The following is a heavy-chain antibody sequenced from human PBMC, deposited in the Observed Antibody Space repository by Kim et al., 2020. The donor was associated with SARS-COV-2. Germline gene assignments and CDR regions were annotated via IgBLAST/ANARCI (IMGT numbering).Heavy chain of an antibody. CDR2: IYYSGST. CDR1: GGSISSSSYY. Sequence: SETLSLTCTVSGGSISSSSYYWGWIRQPPGKGLEWIGSIYYSGSTYYNPSLKSRVTISVDTSKNQFSLKLSSVTAADTAVYYCARDQVVAGTQWFDPWGQGTLVTVSS. V-gene: IGHV4-39*07. CDR3: ARDQVVAGTQWFDP. J-gene: IGHJ5*02. D-gene: IGHD6-19*01.